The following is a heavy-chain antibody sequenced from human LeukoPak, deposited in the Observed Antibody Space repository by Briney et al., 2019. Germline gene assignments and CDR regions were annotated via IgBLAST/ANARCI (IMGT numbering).Heavy chain of an antibody. CDR1: GFTFSSYG. CDR2: IRYDGSNK. D-gene: IGHD3-10*01. J-gene: IGHJ4*02. Sequence: GGSLRLSCAASGFTFSSYGMHWVRQAPGKGLEWVAFIRYDGSNKYYADSVKGRFTISRDNSKNTLYLQMNSLRAEDTAVYYCATADYYFSGRGGVSPSEYWGQGTLVAVSS. CDR3: ATADYYFSGRGGVSPSEY. V-gene: IGHV3-30*02.